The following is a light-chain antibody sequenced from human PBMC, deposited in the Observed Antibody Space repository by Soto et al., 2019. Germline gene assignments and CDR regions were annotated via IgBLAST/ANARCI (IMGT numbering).Light chain of an antibody. CDR2: KAS. CDR3: QQYERYPMT. CDR1: QSISSW. V-gene: IGKV1-5*03. J-gene: IGKJ4*01. Sequence: DSQMTQYPSTLSASVGDRVTITCRASQSISSWLAWYQQKPGKAPKLLISKASTLQSGVPPRFGGSGYGTEFTLTISSLSPDDFATYYCQQYERYPMTFGGGTKVDIK.